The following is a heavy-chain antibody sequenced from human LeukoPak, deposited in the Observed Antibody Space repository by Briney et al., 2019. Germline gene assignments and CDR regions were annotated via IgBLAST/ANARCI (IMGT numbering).Heavy chain of an antibody. CDR2: IKPDGSAQ. J-gene: IGHJ3*02. CDR3: TRLKDIGVVIISSDAFDI. D-gene: IGHD3-3*01. V-gene: IGHV3-7*01. CDR1: GFTFSNSW. Sequence: GGSLRLSCAASGFTFSNSWMSWVRQAPGKGLEWVATIKPDGSAQYYVDSVKGRLTISRDNAKNTVSLQMNSLRPEDTAVYYCTRLKDIGVVIISSDAFDIWGQGTMVTVSS.